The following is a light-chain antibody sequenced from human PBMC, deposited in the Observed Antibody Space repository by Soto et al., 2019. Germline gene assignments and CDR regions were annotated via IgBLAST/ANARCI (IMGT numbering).Light chain of an antibody. CDR2: GAS. CDR3: QPYGSSLFT. CDR1: QSVSSSY. Sequence: EIVLTQSPGTLSLSPGERATLSCRASQSVSSSYLAWYQQKPGQAPRLLIYGASSMATGIPGRFSGSGSGAGFNLTISRLEPEDFAVYYCQPYGSSLFTFGPGTKVDIK. J-gene: IGKJ3*01. V-gene: IGKV3-20*01.